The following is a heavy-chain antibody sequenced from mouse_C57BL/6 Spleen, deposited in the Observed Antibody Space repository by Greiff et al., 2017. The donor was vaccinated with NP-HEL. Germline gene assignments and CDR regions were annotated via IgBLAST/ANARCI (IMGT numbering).Heavy chain of an antibody. Sequence: DVHLVESGGGLVKPGGSLKLSCAASGFTFSSYAMSWVRQTPEKRLEWVATISDGGSYTYYPDNVKGRFTISRDNAKNNLYLQMSHLKSEDTAMYYCARGMASDYWGKGTTLTVSS. CDR1: GFTFSSYA. D-gene: IGHD2-10*02. V-gene: IGHV5-4*01. J-gene: IGHJ2*01. CDR2: ISDGGSYT. CDR3: ARGMASDY.